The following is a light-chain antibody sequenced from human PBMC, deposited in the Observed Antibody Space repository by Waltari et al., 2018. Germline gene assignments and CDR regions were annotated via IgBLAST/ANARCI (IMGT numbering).Light chain of an antibody. Sequence: QSALTQPASVSGSPGQSITISCTGTISDVGTYNLVSWYQQHPGKAPKLIIYEENKRPPGGSDRRSGSKSGNTASLTISGLQAEDEADYYCCTYVGRTTFHVTFGGGTKLTVL. CDR2: EEN. CDR3: CTYVGRTTFHVT. V-gene: IGLV2-23*02. J-gene: IGLJ2*01. CDR1: ISDVGTYNL.